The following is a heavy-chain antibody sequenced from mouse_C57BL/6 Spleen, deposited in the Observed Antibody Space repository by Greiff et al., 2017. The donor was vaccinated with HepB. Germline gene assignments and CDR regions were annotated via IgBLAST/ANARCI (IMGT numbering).Heavy chain of an antibody. Sequence: QVQLKQPGAELVMPGASVKLSCKASGYTFTSYWMHWVKQRPGQGLEWIGEIDPSDSYTNYNQKFKGKSTLTVDKSSSPAYMQLSSLTSEDSAVYYCATATTVVAPFAYWGQGTLVTVSA. J-gene: IGHJ3*01. CDR1: GYTFTSYW. D-gene: IGHD1-1*01. CDR2: IDPSDSYT. CDR3: ATATTVVAPFAY. V-gene: IGHV1-69*01.